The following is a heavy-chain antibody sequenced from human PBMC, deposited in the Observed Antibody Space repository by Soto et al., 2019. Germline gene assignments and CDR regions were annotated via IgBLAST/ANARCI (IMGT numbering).Heavy chain of an antibody. CDR1: GFTFSSYG. CDR3: GKVSTYYYDSTFDF. J-gene: IGHJ4*02. D-gene: IGHD3-22*01. CDR2: ISYDGNYK. V-gene: IGHV3-30*18. Sequence: GGSLRLSCAASGFTFSSYGVHWVRQAPGKGLEWVAIISYDGNYKHHADSVKGRFTISRDNSKNTLYLQMNSLRAEDTAVYYCGKVSTYYYDSTFDFWGQGTLVTVSS.